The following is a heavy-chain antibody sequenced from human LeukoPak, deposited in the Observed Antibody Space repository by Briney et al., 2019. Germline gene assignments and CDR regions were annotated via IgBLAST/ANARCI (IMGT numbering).Heavy chain of an antibody. D-gene: IGHD3-3*01. Sequence: SETLSLTCTVSGGSISSSSYYWGWIRQPPGKGLEWIGSIYYSGSTYYNPSLKSRVTISVDTSKNQFSLKLSSVTAADTAVYYCARQTTIFGVVIRPDAFDIWGQGTMVTVSS. CDR3: ARQTTIFGVVIRPDAFDI. J-gene: IGHJ3*02. CDR1: GGSISSSSYY. V-gene: IGHV4-39*01. CDR2: IYYSGST.